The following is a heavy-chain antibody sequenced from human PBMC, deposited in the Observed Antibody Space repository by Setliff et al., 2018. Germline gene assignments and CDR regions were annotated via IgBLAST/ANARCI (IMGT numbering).Heavy chain of an antibody. CDR1: GFTFSTYN. Sequence: GGSLRLSCAASGFTFSTYNFNWVRQAPGKGLEWISYIDTDARTTYYADSVKGRFTISRDFANNSLSLQMNSLRAEDTAVYYCARGSRFYIGYYGNYFFHHMD. CDR2: IDTDARTT. D-gene: IGHD3-3*01. V-gene: IGHV3-48*01. J-gene: IGHJ6*03. CDR3: ARGSRFYIGYYGNYFFHHMD.